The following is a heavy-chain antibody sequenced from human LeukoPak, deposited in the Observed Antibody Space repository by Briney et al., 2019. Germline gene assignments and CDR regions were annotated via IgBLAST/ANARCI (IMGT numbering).Heavy chain of an antibody. D-gene: IGHD3-3*01. J-gene: IGHJ6*02. CDR2: ISYDGSNK. CDR3: AKEWSGYYLGFYYYYGMDV. Sequence: GGSLRLSCAASGFTFSSYGMHWVRQAPGKGLEWVAVISYDGSNKYYADSVKGRFTISRDNSKNTLYLQMNSLRAEDTAVYYCAKEWSGYYLGFYYYYGMDVWGQGTAVTVSS. V-gene: IGHV3-30*18. CDR1: GFTFSSYG.